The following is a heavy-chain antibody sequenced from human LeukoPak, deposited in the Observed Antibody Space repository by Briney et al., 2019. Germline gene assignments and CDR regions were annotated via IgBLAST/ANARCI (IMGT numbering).Heavy chain of an antibody. CDR2: INTNTGNP. CDR1: GYTFTSYA. V-gene: IGHV7-4-1*02. Sequence: ASVKVSCKASGYTFTSYAMNWVRQAPGRGLEWMGWINTNTGNPTYAQGFTGRFVFSLDTSVSTAYLQISSLKAEDTAVYYCARDRGVVVTALRGAEYFQHWGQGTLVTVSS. CDR3: ARDRGVVVTALRGAEYFQH. D-gene: IGHD2-21*02. J-gene: IGHJ1*01.